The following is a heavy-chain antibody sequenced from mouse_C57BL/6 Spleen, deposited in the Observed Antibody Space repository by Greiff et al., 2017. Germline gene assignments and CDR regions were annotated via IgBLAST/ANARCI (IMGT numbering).Heavy chain of an antibody. CDR1: GYTFTDYY. D-gene: IGHD1-1*01. CDR3: ARDFYGSSPLFAY. J-gene: IGHJ3*01. V-gene: IGHV1-26*01. CDR2: INPNNGGN. Sequence: VQLQQSGPELVKPGASVKISCKASGYTFTDYYMNWVKQSHGKSLEWIGDINPNNGGNSYNQKFKGKGTLTVDKSSSTVYMELRSLTSEDSAVYYCARDFYGSSPLFAYWGQGTLVTVSA.